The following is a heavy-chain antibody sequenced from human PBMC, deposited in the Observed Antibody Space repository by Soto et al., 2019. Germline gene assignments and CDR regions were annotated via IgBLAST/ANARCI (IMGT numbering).Heavy chain of an antibody. CDR3: ANDYPQTGVRDEDAFDI. D-gene: IGHD7-27*01. J-gene: IGHJ3*02. Sequence: GGSLRLSCAASGFTFSSYAMSWVRQAPGKGLEWVAVISYDGSNKYYADSVKGRFTISRDNSKNTLYLQMNSLRAEDTAVYYCANDYPQTGVRDEDAFDIWGQGTMVTVSS. V-gene: IGHV3-30*18. CDR1: GFTFSSYA. CDR2: ISYDGSNK.